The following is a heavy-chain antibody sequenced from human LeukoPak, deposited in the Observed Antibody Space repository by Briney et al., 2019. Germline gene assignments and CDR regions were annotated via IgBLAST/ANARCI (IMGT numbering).Heavy chain of an antibody. Sequence: GGSLRLSCAASGFSFKNYWMSWVRQAPGKGLEWVANINQDGSQNYYVDSVKGRFTISRDNAKSSLYLQMDSLRAEDTAVYYCARDRAVYDYVWGSYSFDYWGQGTLVTVSS. D-gene: IGHD3-16*01. J-gene: IGHJ4*02. V-gene: IGHV3-7*01. CDR3: ARDRAVYDYVWGSYSFDY. CDR1: GFSFKNYW. CDR2: INQDGSQN.